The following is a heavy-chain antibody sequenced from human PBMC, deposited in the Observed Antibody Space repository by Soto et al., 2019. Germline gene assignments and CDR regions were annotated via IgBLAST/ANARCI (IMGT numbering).Heavy chain of an antibody. Sequence: EVQLVESGGGLVQPGGSLRLSCEASGFTFSTFWMHWVRQAPGKGLVWVSRINSDGSSTNYADSVKGRVTISRDNAKNTLYLVLNRRSPECTAVYCCASDVEYWGQGTLVTVSS. CDR2: INSDGSST. CDR3: ASDVEY. CDR1: GFTFSTFW. V-gene: IGHV3-74*01. J-gene: IGHJ4*02.